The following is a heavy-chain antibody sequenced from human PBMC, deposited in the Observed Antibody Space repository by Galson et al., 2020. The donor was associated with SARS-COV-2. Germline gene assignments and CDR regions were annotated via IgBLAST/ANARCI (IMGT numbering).Heavy chain of an antibody. CDR3: ARHPTVVNSWYFDL. CDR2: IYYSGST. CDR1: GGSISSSSYY. V-gene: IGHV4-39*01. Sequence: SETLSLTCTVSGGSISSSSYYWGWIRQPPGKGLEWIGSIYYSGSTYYNPSLKSRVTISVDTSKNQFSLKLSSVPAADTAVYYCARHPTVVNSWYFDLWGRGTLVTVSS. J-gene: IGHJ2*01. D-gene: IGHD4-17*01.